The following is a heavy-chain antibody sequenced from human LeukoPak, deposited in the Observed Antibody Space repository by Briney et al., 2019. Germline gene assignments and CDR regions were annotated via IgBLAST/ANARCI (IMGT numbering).Heavy chain of an antibody. J-gene: IGHJ4*02. D-gene: IGHD3-10*01. Sequence: GGSLRLSCAASGFTFSRYSMNWVRQAPGKGLEWVSSISSSSYIYYADSVKGRFTISRDNAKNSLYLQMNSLRAEDTAVYYCARGLEYYYGSGDYWGQGTLVTVSS. V-gene: IGHV3-21*01. CDR2: ISSSSYI. CDR3: ARGLEYYYGSGDY. CDR1: GFTFSRYS.